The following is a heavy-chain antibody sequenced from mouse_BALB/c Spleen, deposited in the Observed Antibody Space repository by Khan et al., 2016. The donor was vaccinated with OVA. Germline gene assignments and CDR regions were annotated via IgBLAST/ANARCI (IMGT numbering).Heavy chain of an antibody. CDR3: VNHGSSSAWFTY. D-gene: IGHD1-1*01. CDR1: GYTFTSYW. Sequence: QVQLQQSGSELAKPGASVKMSCKASGYTFTSYWMHWVKQRPGQGLEWIGYINPVTDYTEYNQKFKNKATLTADKSSSTAYMQLNSLTSEDSAVYYCVNHGSSSAWFTYWGQGTPVTVSA. J-gene: IGHJ3*01. V-gene: IGHV1-7*01. CDR2: INPVTDYT.